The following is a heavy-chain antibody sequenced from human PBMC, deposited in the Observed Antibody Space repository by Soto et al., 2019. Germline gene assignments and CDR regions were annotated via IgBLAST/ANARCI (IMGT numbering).Heavy chain of an antibody. V-gene: IGHV3-21*01. J-gene: IGHJ6*02. CDR2: ISSSSSYI. CDR3: ARSGNVLLWFGELSDYYYYYGMDV. D-gene: IGHD3-10*01. CDR1: GFTFSSYS. Sequence: GGSLRLSCAASGFTFSSYSMNWVRQAPGKGLEWVSSISSSSSYIYYADSVKGRFTISRDNAKNSLYLQMNSLRAEDTAVYYCARSGNVLLWFGELSDYYYYYGMDVWGQGTTVTVSS.